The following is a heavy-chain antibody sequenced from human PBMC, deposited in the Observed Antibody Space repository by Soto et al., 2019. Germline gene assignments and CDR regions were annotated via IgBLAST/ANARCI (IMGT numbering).Heavy chain of an antibody. V-gene: IGHV4-39*01. CDR3: ARLAGLTPSFPPYYYGMDV. CDR2: IYYSGST. CDR1: GGSISSSSYY. Sequence: SETLSLTCTVSGGSISSSSYYWVWIRQPPGKGLEWIGSIYYSGSTYYNPSLKSRVTISVDTSKNQFSLKLSSVTAADTAVYYCARLAGLTPSFPPYYYGMDVWGQGTRVTVSS. J-gene: IGHJ6*02.